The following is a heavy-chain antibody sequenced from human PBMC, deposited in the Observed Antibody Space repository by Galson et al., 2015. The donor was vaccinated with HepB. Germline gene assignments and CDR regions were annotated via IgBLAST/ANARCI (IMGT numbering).Heavy chain of an antibody. D-gene: IGHD2-2*01. Sequence: ETLSLTCTVSGGSISSSSYYWGWLRQPPGKGLEWIGSFYYTGNTHYNPSLKSRVTISGDTSKSQFSLKLNSVTAADTAVYYCARHESESKTYAADNWGQGTLVTGSS. CDR2: FYYTGNT. CDR1: GGSISSSSYY. V-gene: IGHV4-39*01. CDR3: ARHESESKTYAADN. J-gene: IGHJ4*02.